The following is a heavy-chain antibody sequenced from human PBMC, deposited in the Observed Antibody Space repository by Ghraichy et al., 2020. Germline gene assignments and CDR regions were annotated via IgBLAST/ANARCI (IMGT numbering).Heavy chain of an antibody. D-gene: IGHD6-6*01. J-gene: IGHJ4*02. V-gene: IGHV1-18*01. CDR2: INAYNGNT. CDR3: AREPLYASSSGPLDY. Sequence: VKVSCKASGYTFTSYAISWVRQAPGQGLEWMGWINAYNGNTNYAQKLQGRVTMTTDTSTSTAYMELRSLRSDDTAVYYCAREPLYASSSGPLDYWGQGTLVTVSS. CDR1: GYTFTSYA.